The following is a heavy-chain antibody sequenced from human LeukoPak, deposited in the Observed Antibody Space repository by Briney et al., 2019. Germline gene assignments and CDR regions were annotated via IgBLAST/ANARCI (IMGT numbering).Heavy chain of an antibody. J-gene: IGHJ6*02. CDR1: GGTFSSYA. V-gene: IGHV1-69*13. D-gene: IGHD1/OR15-1a*01. CDR2: IIPIFGTA. CDR3: ARTWRSNNAPGIEYYYYGMDV. Sequence: SVKVSCKTSGGTFSSYAISWVRQAPGQGLEWMGGIIPIFGTANYAQKFQGRVTITADESTSTAYMELSSLRSEDTAVYYCARTWRSNNAPGIEYYYYGMDVWGQGTTVTVSS.